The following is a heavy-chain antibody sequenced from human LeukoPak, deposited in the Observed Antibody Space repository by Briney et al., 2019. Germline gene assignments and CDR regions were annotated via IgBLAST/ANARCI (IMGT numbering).Heavy chain of an antibody. V-gene: IGHV1-46*01. CDR3: ASEPGAAGGEGGETDY. J-gene: IGHJ4*02. CDR2: INPSGGST. D-gene: IGHD6-13*01. Sequence: ASVKVSCKASGYTFSSYYMHWVRQAPGQGLEWMGIINPSGGSTSYAHKFQGRVTMTRDTSTSTVYMELSNLRPEDTAVYYCASEPGAAGGEGGETDYWGQGTLVTVSS. CDR1: GYTFSSYY.